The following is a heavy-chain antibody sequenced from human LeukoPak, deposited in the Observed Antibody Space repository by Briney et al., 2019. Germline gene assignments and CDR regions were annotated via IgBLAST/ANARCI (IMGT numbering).Heavy chain of an antibody. V-gene: IGHV3-23*01. D-gene: IGHD3-10*01. Sequence: QPGESLRLSCAASGFTFSSYAMSWVRQAPGKGLEWVSAISGSGGSTYYADSVKGRFTISRDNSKNTLYLQMNSLRAKDTAVYYCAKDGIGELLWFDYWGQGTLVTVSS. J-gene: IGHJ4*02. CDR1: GFTFSSYA. CDR3: AKDGIGELLWFDY. CDR2: ISGSGGST.